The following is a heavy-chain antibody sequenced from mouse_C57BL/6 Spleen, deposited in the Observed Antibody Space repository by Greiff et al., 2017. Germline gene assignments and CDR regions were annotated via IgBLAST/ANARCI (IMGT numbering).Heavy chain of an antibody. CDR3: ARDDGYCGGYYGV. J-gene: IGHJ1*03. D-gene: IGHD2-3*01. V-gene: IGHV7-1*01. Sequence: EVKLMESGGGLVQSGRSLRLSCATSGFTFSDFYMEWVRQAPGKGLEWIAASRNKANDYTTAYSASVKGRFIVSRDTSQSILYLQMNALRAEDTAIYYGARDDGYCGGYYGVWGTGTTVTVA. CDR1: GFTFSDFY. CDR2: SRNKANDYTT.